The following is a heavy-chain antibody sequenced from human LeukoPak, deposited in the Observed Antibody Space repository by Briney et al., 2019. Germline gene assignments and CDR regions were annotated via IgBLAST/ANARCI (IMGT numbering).Heavy chain of an antibody. CDR2: ISGSGGST. CDR3: AKDPPFYGDYVRFDP. J-gene: IGHJ5*02. D-gene: IGHD4-17*01. Sequence: PGGSLRLSCAASGFTFSSYAMSWVRQAPGKGLEWVAAISGSGGSTYYADSVKGRFTISRDNSKDTLHLQMNSLRAEDTAVYYCAKDPPFYGDYVRFDPWGQGTLVTVSS. V-gene: IGHV3-23*01. CDR1: GFTFSSYA.